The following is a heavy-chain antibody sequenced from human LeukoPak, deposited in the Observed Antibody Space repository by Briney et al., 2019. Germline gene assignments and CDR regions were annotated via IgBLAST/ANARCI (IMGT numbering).Heavy chain of an antibody. D-gene: IGHD3-10*01. CDR1: GYTFTSYD. Sequence: ASVKVSCKASGYTFTSYDINWMRQATGQGLEWMGWMSPNSGNTGYAQKFQGRVTMTRDTSTGTAYLELSSLRAEDTAVYYCARERERVWFGELDQWRGVDYWGQGTLVTVSS. V-gene: IGHV1-8*01. CDR2: MSPNSGNT. J-gene: IGHJ4*02. CDR3: ARERERVWFGELDQWRGVDY.